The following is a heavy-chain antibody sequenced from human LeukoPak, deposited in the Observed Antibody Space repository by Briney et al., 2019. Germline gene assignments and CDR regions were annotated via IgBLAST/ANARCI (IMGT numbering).Heavy chain of an antibody. Sequence: PSETLSLTCAVYGGSFSGYYWSWIRQPPGKGLEWIGEINHSGSTNYNPSLKSRVTISVDTSKNQFSLKLSSATAADTAVYYCARGHFGSYSYGTDYWGQGTLVTVSS. CDR3: ARGHFGSYSYGTDY. J-gene: IGHJ4*02. CDR1: GGSFSGYY. D-gene: IGHD5-18*01. CDR2: INHSGST. V-gene: IGHV4-34*01.